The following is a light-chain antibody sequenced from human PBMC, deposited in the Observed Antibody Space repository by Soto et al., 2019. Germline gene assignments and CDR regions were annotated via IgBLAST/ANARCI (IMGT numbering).Light chain of an antibody. CDR2: EVS. J-gene: IGLJ1*01. Sequence: QSALTQPPSVSGSPGQSVTISCTGTSSDVGTYSRVSWYQQPPGTAPKLMIYEVSNRPSGVPDRFSGSKSGNTASLTISGLQTEDEADYYCSSYTSSSTSYVFGIGTKLTVL. CDR3: SSYTSSSTSYV. CDR1: SSDVGTYSR. V-gene: IGLV2-18*02.